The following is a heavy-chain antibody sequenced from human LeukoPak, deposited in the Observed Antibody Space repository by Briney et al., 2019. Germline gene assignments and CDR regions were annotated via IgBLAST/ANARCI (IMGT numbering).Heavy chain of an antibody. CDR2: IKNKANSYTT. CDR3: ARGLHELWSTYSFYYYGLDV. J-gene: IGHJ6*02. Sequence: GGSLRLSCAASGFTFSSYWMSWVRQAPGKGLEWVGRIKNKANSYTTEYAASVKGRFTISRDDSKKSLHLQMNSLRAEDTAVYYCARGLHELWSTYSFYYYGLDVWGQGTTVTVSS. CDR1: GFTFSSYW. D-gene: IGHD3-3*01. V-gene: IGHV3-72*01.